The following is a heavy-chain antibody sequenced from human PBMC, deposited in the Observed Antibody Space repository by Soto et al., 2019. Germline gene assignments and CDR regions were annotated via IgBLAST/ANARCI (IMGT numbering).Heavy chain of an antibody. J-gene: IGHJ5*02. CDR2: ICGRGYTT. D-gene: IGHD2-15*01. Sequence: PGGSLRLSCAASGFTFSSYAMSWVRQAPGKGLEWVSLICGRGYTTYYADSVKGRFTISRDNSKNTLYLQMNSLSAEDTAVYYCARRSGGSSSYESWGQGTLVTVSS. CDR3: ARRSGGSSSYES. CDR1: GFTFSSYA. V-gene: IGHV3-23*01.